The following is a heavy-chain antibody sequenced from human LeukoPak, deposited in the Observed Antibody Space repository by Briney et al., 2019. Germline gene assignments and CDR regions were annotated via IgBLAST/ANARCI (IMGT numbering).Heavy chain of an antibody. J-gene: IGHJ4*02. CDR1: GYTFTSYD. CDR2: MNPNSGNT. CDR3: ARAGIAARPGYFDY. V-gene: IGHV1-8*01. D-gene: IGHD6-6*01. Sequence: ASVKVSCKASGYTFTSYDINWVRQATGQGLEWMGWMNPNSGNTGYAQKFQGRVTMTRNTSISTAYMELSSLRSEDTAVYYCARAGIAARPGYFDYWGQGTLVTVSS.